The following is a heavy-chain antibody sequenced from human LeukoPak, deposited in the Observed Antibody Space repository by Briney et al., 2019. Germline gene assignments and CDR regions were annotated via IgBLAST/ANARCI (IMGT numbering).Heavy chain of an antibody. D-gene: IGHD4-11*01. CDR2: VSSSSSTI. Sequence: GGSLRLSCAASGFTFSSYSMNWVRQAPGKGLEWVSYVSSSSSTIYYADSVKGRFTISRDNAKNSLYLQMNSLRAEDTAVYYCARRGSNWSFDYWGQGTLVTVSS. V-gene: IGHV3-48*04. J-gene: IGHJ4*02. CDR1: GFTFSSYS. CDR3: ARRGSNWSFDY.